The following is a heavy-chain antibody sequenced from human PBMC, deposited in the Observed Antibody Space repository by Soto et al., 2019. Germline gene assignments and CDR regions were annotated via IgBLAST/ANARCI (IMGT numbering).Heavy chain of an antibody. CDR3: ARAGGLGAVAVDY. J-gene: IGHJ4*02. Sequence: QLQLQESCSGLVKPSQTPSLTCAVSGGSISSGGYSWSWIRQPPGKGLEWIGYIYHSGSTYYNPSLKSRVTISVDRSKNQFSLKLSSVTAADTAVYYCARAGGLGAVAVDYWGQGTLVTVSS. CDR2: IYHSGST. V-gene: IGHV4-30-2*01. CDR1: GGSISSGGYS. D-gene: IGHD6-19*01.